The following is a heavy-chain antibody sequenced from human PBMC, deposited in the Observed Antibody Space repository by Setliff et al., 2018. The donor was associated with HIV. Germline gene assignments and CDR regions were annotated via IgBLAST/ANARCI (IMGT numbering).Heavy chain of an antibody. D-gene: IGHD2-15*01. Sequence: QAGGSLRLSCAASGFTFNTYAMSWVRQAPGKGLEWVSVISGSGGSTFYADSVKGRFTISRDNSKNTLYLQMNGLRVEDTAVYYCAKGGISGGAYPPYYFDYWGHGTLVTVSS. J-gene: IGHJ4*01. V-gene: IGHV3-23*01. CDR2: ISGSGGST. CDR1: GFTFNTYA. CDR3: AKGGISGGAYPPYYFDY.